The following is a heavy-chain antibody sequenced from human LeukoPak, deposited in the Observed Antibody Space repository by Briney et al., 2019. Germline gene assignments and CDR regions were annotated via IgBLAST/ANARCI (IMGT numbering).Heavy chain of an antibody. CDR3: ARNVGQWLAFDY. CDR2: INPSGGST. V-gene: IGHV1-46*01. CDR1: GYTFTSYY. Sequence: ASVTVSFKASGYTFTSYYMHWVRQAPGQGLEWMGIINPSGGSTSYAQKFQGRVTMTRDMSTSTVYMELSSLRSEDTAVYYCARNVGQWLAFDYWGQGTLVTVSS. D-gene: IGHD6-19*01. J-gene: IGHJ4*02.